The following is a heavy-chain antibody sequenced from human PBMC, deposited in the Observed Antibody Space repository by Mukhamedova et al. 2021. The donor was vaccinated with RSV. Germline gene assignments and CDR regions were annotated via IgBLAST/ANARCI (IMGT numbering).Heavy chain of an antibody. J-gene: IGHJ5*02. Sequence: SYYWGWIRQPPGKGLEWIGSIYYSGSTYYNPSLKSRVTISVDTSKNQFSLKLSSVTAADTAVYYCARSSGSKLNWFDPWGQGTLV. CDR3: ARSSGSKLNWFDP. V-gene: IGHV4-39*01. D-gene: IGHD6-19*01. CDR2: IYYSGST. CDR1: SYY.